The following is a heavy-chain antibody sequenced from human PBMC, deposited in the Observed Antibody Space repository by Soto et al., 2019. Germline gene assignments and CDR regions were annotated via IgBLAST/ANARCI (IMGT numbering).Heavy chain of an antibody. CDR1: GFTFSSYS. Sequence: EVQLVESGGGLVQPGGSLRLSCAASGFTFSSYSMNWVRQAPGKGLEWVSYISSSSSTIYYADSVKGRFTISRDNAKNSLYLQMNSLRDEDTAVYYCARDKAHVIRDILTGYPTSYYYYYGMDVWGQGTTVTVSS. CDR2: ISSSSSTI. D-gene: IGHD3-9*01. CDR3: ARDKAHVIRDILTGYPTSYYYYYGMDV. J-gene: IGHJ6*02. V-gene: IGHV3-48*02.